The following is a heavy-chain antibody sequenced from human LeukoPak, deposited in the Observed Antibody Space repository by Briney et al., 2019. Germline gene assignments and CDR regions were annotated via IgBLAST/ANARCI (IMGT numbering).Heavy chain of an antibody. V-gene: IGHV1-18*04. CDR2: ISAYNGNT. CDR1: GYTFTGYY. D-gene: IGHD2-15*01. Sequence: ASVKVSCKASGYTFTGYYMHWVRQAPGQGLEWMGWISAYNGNTNYAQKLQGRVTMTTDTSTSTAYMELRSLRSDDTAVYYCARDYCSGGSCYSGYMDVWGKGTTVTVSS. J-gene: IGHJ6*03. CDR3: ARDYCSGGSCYSGYMDV.